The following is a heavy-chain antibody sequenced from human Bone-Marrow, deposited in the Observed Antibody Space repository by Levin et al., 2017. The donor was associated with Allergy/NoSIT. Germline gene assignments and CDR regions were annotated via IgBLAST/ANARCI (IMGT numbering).Heavy chain of an antibody. Sequence: PGGSLRLSCAASGFTFSRYAMSWVRQAPGRGLEWVASVNNGGNAYYGGSVQGRFTVSRDNSKNTLDLQMNSLRDDDTAMYYCAKDHPSSGWPAFEYWGQGILVTVSS. D-gene: IGHD6-19*01. V-gene: IGHV3-23*01. CDR3: AKDHPSSGWPAFEY. CDR2: VNNGGNA. CDR1: GFTFSRYA. J-gene: IGHJ4*02.